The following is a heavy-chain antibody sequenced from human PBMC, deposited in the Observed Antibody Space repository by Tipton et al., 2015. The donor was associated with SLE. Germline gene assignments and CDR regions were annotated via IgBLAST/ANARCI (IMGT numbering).Heavy chain of an antibody. CDR1: GFTFDDYA. J-gene: IGHJ4*02. CDR3: AKGRIAAAGTAPFDY. Sequence: GSLRLSCAASGFTFDDYAMHWVRQAPGKGLEWVSLISWDGGSTYYADSVKGRFTISRDNSKNTLYLQMNSLRAEDTAVYYCAKGRIAAAGTAPFDYWGQGTLVTVSS. D-gene: IGHD6-13*01. CDR2: ISWDGGST. V-gene: IGHV3-43D*04.